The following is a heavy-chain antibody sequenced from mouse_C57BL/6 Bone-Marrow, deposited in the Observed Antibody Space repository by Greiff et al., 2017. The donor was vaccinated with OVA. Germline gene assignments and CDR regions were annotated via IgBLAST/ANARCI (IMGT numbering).Heavy chain of an antibody. Sequence: EVQLQQSGGGLVKPGGSLKLSCAASGFTFSDYGMHWVRQAPEKGLEWVAYISSGSSTIYYADTVKGRFTISRDNAKNTLFLQMTSLRSEDTAMYYCARPYYYGSVFDYWGQGTTLTVSS. CDR1: GFTFSDYG. CDR2: ISSGSSTI. J-gene: IGHJ2*01. V-gene: IGHV5-17*01. D-gene: IGHD1-1*01. CDR3: ARPYYYGSVFDY.